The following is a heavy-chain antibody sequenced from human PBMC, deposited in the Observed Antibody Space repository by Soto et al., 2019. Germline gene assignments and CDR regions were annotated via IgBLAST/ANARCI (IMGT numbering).Heavy chain of an antibody. CDR1: GYTFTTYD. D-gene: IGHD2-8*01. J-gene: IGHJ6*03. Sequence: QVQLVQSGAEVKTPGASVKVSCKASGYTFTTYDISWVRQAPGQGLEWMGWISAFNGNTNYAQKLQGRVTMTTDTSTSTAYMELRSLRSDDTAVYYCARAVSHFYHYYYMDVWGKGTTVTVSS. CDR3: ARAVSHFYHYYYMDV. V-gene: IGHV1-18*01. CDR2: ISAFNGNT.